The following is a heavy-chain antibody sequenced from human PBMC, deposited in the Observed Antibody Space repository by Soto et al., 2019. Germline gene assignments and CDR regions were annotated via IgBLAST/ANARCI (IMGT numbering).Heavy chain of an antibody. Sequence: SETLSLTCTVSGGSMLSGGYYWSWIRQHPGKGLEWIGYIYYSASTYYDPSLKSRVTISVDTSKNQFSLKLSSVTAEDTAVYYCARDLKREGAVWGQGTTVTVSS. CDR3: ARDLKREGAV. V-gene: IGHV4-31*03. CDR2: IYYSAST. CDR1: GGSMLSGGYY. J-gene: IGHJ6*02.